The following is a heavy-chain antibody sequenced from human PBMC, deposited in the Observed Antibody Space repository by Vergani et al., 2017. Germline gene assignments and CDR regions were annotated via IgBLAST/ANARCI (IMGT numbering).Heavy chain of an antibody. Sequence: QVQLVESAGGVVQPGGSLRLSCAASGFTFSIFGMHWIRQAPGKGLEWLAYKGKDGINTRYRDAVKGRVTVSRDNSKDILYLQMDSLRREDTALYYCAXYLRDSTDGLPDSWGAGTLVIVSS. CDR1: GFTFSIFG. J-gene: IGHJ4*02. V-gene: IGHV3-30*02. CDR3: AXYLRDSTDGLPDS. CDR2: KGKDGINT. D-gene: IGHD2-21*02.